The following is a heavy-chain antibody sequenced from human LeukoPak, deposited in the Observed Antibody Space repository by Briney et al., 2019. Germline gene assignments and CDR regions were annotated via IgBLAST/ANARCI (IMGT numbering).Heavy chain of an antibody. CDR3: ARDRPDYGAERFAY. D-gene: IGHD4-17*01. Sequence: GGSLRLSSAASGFTFSNYDMHWVRQATGKGLEWVSGIGTAGDTYYPDSVKGRFTISRENAKNSLYLQMNSLRAEDTAVYYCARDRPDYGAERFAYWGQGTLVTVSS. J-gene: IGHJ4*02. CDR2: IGTAGDT. CDR1: GFTFSNYD. V-gene: IGHV3-13*01.